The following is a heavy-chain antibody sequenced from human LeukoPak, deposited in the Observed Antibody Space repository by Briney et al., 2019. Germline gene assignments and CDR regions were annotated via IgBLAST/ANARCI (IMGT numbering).Heavy chain of an antibody. V-gene: IGHV4-61*08. CDR3: ARTQSQSGSYRYYFGY. CDR2: IYYISNT. J-gene: IGHJ4*02. CDR1: GASVGSAGYY. D-gene: IGHD1-26*01. Sequence: PSETLSLTCTVSGASVGSAGYYWSWIRQPPGGGLEWIGYIYYISNTNYNPSLRSLVTMSVDPSKNQFSLKLNSVTAADTAVYYCARTQSQSGSYRYYFGYWGQGTLVTVSS.